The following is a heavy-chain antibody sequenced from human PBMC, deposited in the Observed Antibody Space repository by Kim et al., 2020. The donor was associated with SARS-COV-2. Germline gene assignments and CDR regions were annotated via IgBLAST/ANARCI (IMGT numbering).Heavy chain of an antibody. Sequence: GGSLRLSCAASGFTFSSFPMSWVRQAPEKGLEFVSSISPTSDATSYADSVRGRFTISRDNSEATLYLQMNSLRGDDTAIYYCVKGGLRSAFDFRGQGTLVTVS. V-gene: IGHV3-23*01. J-gene: IGHJ4*02. CDR2: ISPTSDAT. D-gene: IGHD5-12*01. CDR1: GFTFSSFP. CDR3: VKGGLRSAFDF.